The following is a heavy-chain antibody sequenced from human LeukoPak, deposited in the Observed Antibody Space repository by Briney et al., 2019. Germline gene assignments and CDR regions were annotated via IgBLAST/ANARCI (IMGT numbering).Heavy chain of an antibody. D-gene: IGHD1-7*01. CDR2: IYHSGST. Sequence: SETLSLTCVVSGYSISRGYDWGWMRQPPGKGLEGIGSIYHSGSTYYNPSPKSRVTISVDTSKNQFSLKLSSVTAADTAVYYCARHRGTRLGAFDIWGQGTMVTVSS. V-gene: IGHV4-38-2*01. CDR1: GYSISRGYD. J-gene: IGHJ3*02. CDR3: ARHRGTRLGAFDI.